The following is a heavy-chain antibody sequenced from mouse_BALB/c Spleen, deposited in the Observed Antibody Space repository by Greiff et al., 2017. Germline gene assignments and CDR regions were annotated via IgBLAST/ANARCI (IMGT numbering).Heavy chain of an antibody. CDR1: GFTFSSFG. Sequence: EVQVVESGGGLVQPGGSRKLSCAASGFTFSSFGMHWVRQAPEKGLEWVAYISSGSSTIYYADTVKGRFTISRDNPKNTLFLQMTSLRSEDTAMYYCARGYGNFYAMDYWGQGTSVTVSS. D-gene: IGHD2-1*01. CDR2: ISSGSSTI. CDR3: ARGYGNFYAMDY. J-gene: IGHJ4*01. V-gene: IGHV5-17*02.